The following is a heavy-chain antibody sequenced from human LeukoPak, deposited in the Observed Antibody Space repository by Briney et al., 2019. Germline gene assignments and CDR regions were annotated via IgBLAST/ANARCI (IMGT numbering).Heavy chain of an antibody. Sequence: SETPSLTCSVSGFSISSVYYWGWIRQPPGKGLEWIGRIYQGGSTYYNPSLKSRVTISVDTSKNQFSLKLSSVTAADTAVYYCARVRLEVAYYPILDYWGQGTLVTVSS. V-gene: IGHV4-38-2*02. CDR3: ARVRLEVAYYPILDY. CDR1: GFSISSVYY. J-gene: IGHJ4*02. CDR2: IYQGGST. D-gene: IGHD1-26*01.